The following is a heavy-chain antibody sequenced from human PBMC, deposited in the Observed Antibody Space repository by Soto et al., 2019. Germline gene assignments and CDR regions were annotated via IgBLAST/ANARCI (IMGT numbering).Heavy chain of an antibody. CDR1: GGTFSSYS. D-gene: IGHD1-26*01. CDR3: ARDGGSPSGGIAC. J-gene: IGHJ4*02. Sequence: QVQLVQSGAEVKKPGSSVKVSCKASGGTFSSYSINWVRQAPGQGLEWMGEIIPIFGTANYAQKFQGRVRISADEATSTGYMVMSSLRSKNTAVYYCARDGGSPSGGIACWRQGPRVTVSS. V-gene: IGHV1-69*01. CDR2: IIPIFGTA.